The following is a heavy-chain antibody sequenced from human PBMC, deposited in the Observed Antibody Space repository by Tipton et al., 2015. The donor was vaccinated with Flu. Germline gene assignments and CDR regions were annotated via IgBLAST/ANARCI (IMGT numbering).Heavy chain of an antibody. J-gene: IGHJ3*01. Sequence: TLSLTCTVSGGSINIMNYYWGWIRQPPGKGLEWIGNIYHTGKTYQNPSLKSRVTISLDTSKNQVFLKLTSMTAADTALYYCARRPIAESGGAFDVWGQGTMVTVSS. CDR3: ARRPIAESGGAFDV. CDR2: IYHTGKT. D-gene: IGHD6-19*01. CDR1: GGSINIMNYY. V-gene: IGHV4-39*07.